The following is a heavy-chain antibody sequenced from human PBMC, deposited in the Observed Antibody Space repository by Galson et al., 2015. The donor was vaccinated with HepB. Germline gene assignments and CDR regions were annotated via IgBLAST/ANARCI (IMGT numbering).Heavy chain of an antibody. Sequence: PALVKPTQTLTLTCTFSGFSLSTSGVGVGWIRQPPGKALEWLALIYWDDDKRYSPSLKCRLTITKDTSKNQVVLTMTNMDPVDTATYYCAHSVRVLPLNWFDPWGQGTLVTVSS. J-gene: IGHJ5*02. CDR3: AHSVRVLPLNWFDP. V-gene: IGHV2-5*02. D-gene: IGHD2/OR15-2a*01. CDR1: GFSLSTSGVG. CDR2: IYWDDDK.